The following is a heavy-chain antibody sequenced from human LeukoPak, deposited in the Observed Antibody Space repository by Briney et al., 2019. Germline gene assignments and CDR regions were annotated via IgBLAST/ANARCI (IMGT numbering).Heavy chain of an antibody. Sequence: ASVKVSCKASGYTFTNYAMPWVRLAPGQRLQWMGWINLVNGNTRYSQYFEGRVTITRDTSASTVYMELSRLRPDDMAVYYCARGRGTIGSNRDFYFYYYMDIWGNGTTVTVSS. CDR2: INLVNGNT. J-gene: IGHJ6*03. CDR3: ARGRGTIGSNRDFYFYYYMDI. V-gene: IGHV1-3*03. D-gene: IGHD2-21*01. CDR1: GYTFTNYA.